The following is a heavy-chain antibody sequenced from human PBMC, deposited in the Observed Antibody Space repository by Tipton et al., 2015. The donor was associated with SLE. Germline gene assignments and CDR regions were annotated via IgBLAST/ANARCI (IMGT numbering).Heavy chain of an antibody. D-gene: IGHD7-27*01. CDR2: IRKKGDGDTT. Sequence: SLRLSCEASGFSFRDYYMDWVRQAPGKGLEWVGRIRKKGDGDTTEYAASVKGRFTISRDDSQNSLFLQMNILKTEDTAVYYCARDSWGLDSWGQGTLVTVSS. J-gene: IGHJ4*02. CDR3: ARDSWGLDS. CDR1: GFSFRDYY. V-gene: IGHV3-72*01.